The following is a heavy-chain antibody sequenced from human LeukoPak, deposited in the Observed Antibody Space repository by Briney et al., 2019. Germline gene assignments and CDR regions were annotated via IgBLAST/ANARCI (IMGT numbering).Heavy chain of an antibody. CDR1: GFTFSDHY. CDR3: ASLAAGTNFDQ. CDR2: ISSGGDYT. Sequence: GGSLRLSCAASGFTFSDHYMTWIRQAPENGLEWVSYISSGGDYTNHADSVKGRFTISRDNAKNSLYLEMNSLRAEDTAVYYCASLAAGTNFDQWGQGTLVTVSS. D-gene: IGHD6-13*01. V-gene: IGHV3-11*03. J-gene: IGHJ4*02.